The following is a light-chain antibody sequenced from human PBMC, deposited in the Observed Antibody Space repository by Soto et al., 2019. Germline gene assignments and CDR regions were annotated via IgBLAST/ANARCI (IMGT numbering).Light chain of an antibody. Sequence: SVLTQPASVSGSPGQSITISCTGTNSDVGAYSYVSWYQQYPGKAPKLLIYDVGARPSGISDRFSGSKSGNTASLTISGLQAEDEADYYCSSYTAFTTYVFGSGTKV. CDR3: SSYTAFTTYV. CDR1: NSDVGAYSY. CDR2: DVG. J-gene: IGLJ1*01. V-gene: IGLV2-14*03.